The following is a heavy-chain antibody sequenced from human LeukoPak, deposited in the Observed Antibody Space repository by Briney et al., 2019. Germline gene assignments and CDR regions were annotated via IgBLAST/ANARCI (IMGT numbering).Heavy chain of an antibody. J-gene: IGHJ4*02. D-gene: IGHD3-22*01. CDR2: ISGSGGST. V-gene: IGHV3-23*01. CDR1: GFTFSSYA. Sequence: GGSLRPSCAASGFTFSSYAMSWVRQAPGKGLEWVSAISGSGGSTYYADPVKGRFTISRDNSKNTLYLQMNSLRAEDTAVYYCAKLLTDYYDSSGYYYGIDYWGQGTLVTVSS. CDR3: AKLLTDYYDSSGYYYGIDY.